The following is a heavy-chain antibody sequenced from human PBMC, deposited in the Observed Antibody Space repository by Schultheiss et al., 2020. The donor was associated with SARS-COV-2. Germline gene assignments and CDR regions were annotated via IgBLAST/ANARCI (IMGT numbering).Heavy chain of an antibody. V-gene: IGHV3-48*03. J-gene: IGHJ4*02. CDR1: GFTFSSYE. CDR2: ISSSGSTI. D-gene: IGHD3-10*01. CDR3: AKWGGGYYFDY. Sequence: GGSLRLSCAASGFTFSSYEMNWVRQAPGKGLEWVSYISSSGSTIYYADSVKGRFTISRDNAKNSLYLQMNSLRAEDTAVYYCAKWGGGYYFDYWGQGTLVTVPQ.